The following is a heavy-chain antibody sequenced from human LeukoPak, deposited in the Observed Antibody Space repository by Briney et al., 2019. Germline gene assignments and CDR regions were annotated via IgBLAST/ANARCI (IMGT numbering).Heavy chain of an antibody. D-gene: IGHD1-20*01. V-gene: IGHV4-39*01. CDR2: IYYSGSA. J-gene: IGHJ4*02. CDR3: ARRVSNWNDYYFDY. Sequence: SETLSLTCTVSGGSISSSSYYWGWIRQPPGKGLEWIGSIYYSGSAYYNPSLKSRVTISVDTSKNQFSLKLSSVTAADTAVYYCARRVSNWNDYYFDYWGQGTLVTVSS. CDR1: GGSISSSSYY.